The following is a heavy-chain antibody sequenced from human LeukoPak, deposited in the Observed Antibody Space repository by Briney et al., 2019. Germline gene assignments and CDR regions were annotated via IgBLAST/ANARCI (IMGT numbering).Heavy chain of an antibody. CDR3: ARGVGGYYWARYYFDY. J-gene: IGHJ4*02. Sequence: PSETLSLTCTVSGGSISSYYWSWIRQPPGKGLEWIGYIYYSGSTNYNPSLKSRVTISVDTSKNQFSLKLSSVTAADTAVYYCARGVGGYYWARYYFDYWGQGTLVTVSS. D-gene: IGHD3-22*01. CDR1: GGSISSYY. CDR2: IYYSGST. V-gene: IGHV4-59*01.